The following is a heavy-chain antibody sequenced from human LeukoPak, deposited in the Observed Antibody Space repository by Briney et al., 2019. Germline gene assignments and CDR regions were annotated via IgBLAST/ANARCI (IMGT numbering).Heavy chain of an antibody. CDR1: GGSISSYY. CDR3: ARDTRGSYGYYYYYYMDV. V-gene: IGHV4-59*01. CDR2: IYYSGST. D-gene: IGHD1-26*01. J-gene: IGHJ6*03. Sequence: SETLSLTCTVSGGSISSYYWSWLRQPPGKGLEWFGYIYYSGSTNYNPSLKSRVTISVDTSKNQFSLKLSSVTAADTAVYYCARDTRGSYGYYYYYYMDVWGKGTTVTVSS.